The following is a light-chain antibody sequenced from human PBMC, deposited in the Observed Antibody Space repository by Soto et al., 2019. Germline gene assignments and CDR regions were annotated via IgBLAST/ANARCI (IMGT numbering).Light chain of an antibody. CDR2: GAS. J-gene: IGKJ4*01. V-gene: IGKV3-20*01. Sequence: EIVLTQSPGTLSLSPGERATLSCRASQSVSNNYLAWYQQKPGQAPRLLIYGASNRATGIPARFSGSGSGTDFTLTISSLQPEDIATYYCQQYDNLPLTFGGGTKVDIK. CDR1: QSVSNNY. CDR3: QQYDNLPLT.